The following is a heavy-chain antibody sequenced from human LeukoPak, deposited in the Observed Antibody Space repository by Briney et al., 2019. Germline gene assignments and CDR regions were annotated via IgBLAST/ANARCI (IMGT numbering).Heavy chain of an antibody. CDR2: INHSGST. CDR3: ARSTTNYNWSKVGAFDV. J-gene: IGHJ3*01. CDR1: GGSISSYY. D-gene: IGHD1-1*01. Sequence: SETLSLTCTVSGGSISSYYWSWLRQPAGKGLEWIGEINHSGSTNYNPSLKRRVSLSLDTSKRQFSLTLRSVTAADTAVYYCARSTTNYNWSKVGAFDVWGQGTMVTVSS. V-gene: IGHV4-34*01.